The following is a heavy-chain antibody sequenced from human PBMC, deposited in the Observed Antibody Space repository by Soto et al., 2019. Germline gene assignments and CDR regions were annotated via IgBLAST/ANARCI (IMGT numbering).Heavy chain of an antibody. CDR3: ARTAAAVKYYYGVDV. D-gene: IGHD6-13*01. V-gene: IGHV5-51*01. CDR2: IYPGDSDT. CDR1: GYSFTSYW. Sequence: EVQLVQSGAEVKKPGESLKISCKGSGYSFTSYWIGWVRQMPGKGLEWMGIIYPGDSDTRYSPSFQGQVTISADKSISTAYLQWSSLKASDTAIYYCARTAAAVKYYYGVDVWGQGTTVTVSS. J-gene: IGHJ6*02.